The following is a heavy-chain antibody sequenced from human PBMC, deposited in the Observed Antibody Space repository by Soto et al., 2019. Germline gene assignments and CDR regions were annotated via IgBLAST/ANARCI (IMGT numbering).Heavy chain of an antibody. V-gene: IGHV4-59*01. CDR3: ARDKGETYYYHSGGMDV. D-gene: IGHD3-10*01. CDR1: GGSISSYY. CDR2: IYYSGST. Sequence: SETLSLTCTVSGGSISSYYWSWIRQPPGKGLEWIGYIYYSGSTNYNPSLKSRVTISVDTSKNQFSLKLSSVTAADTAVYYCARDKGETYYYHSGGMDVWGQGTTVTVSS. J-gene: IGHJ6*02.